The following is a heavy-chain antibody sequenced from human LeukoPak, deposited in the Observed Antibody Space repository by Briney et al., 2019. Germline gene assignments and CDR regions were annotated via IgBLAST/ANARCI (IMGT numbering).Heavy chain of an antibody. J-gene: IGHJ3*02. V-gene: IGHV4-4*07. CDR2: IYTSGST. Sequence: SETLSLTCTVSGGSISSYYWSWIRQPAGEGLEWIGRIYTSGSTNYNPSLKSRVTMSVDTSKDQFSLKLSSVTAADTAVYYCARDHTTVVTPPPAPPDAFDIWGQGTMVTVSS. D-gene: IGHD4-23*01. CDR3: ARDHTTVVTPPPAPPDAFDI. CDR1: GGSISSYY.